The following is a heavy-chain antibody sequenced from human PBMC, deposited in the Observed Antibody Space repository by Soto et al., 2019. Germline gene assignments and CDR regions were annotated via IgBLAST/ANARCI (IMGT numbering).Heavy chain of an antibody. CDR1: GGSISSGDDF. Sequence: QVQLQESGPGLVKPSQTLSLTCTVSGGSISSGDDFWTWIRQPPGKGLEWIGYISYIGSTYYNPARKSRLTMSVYTSKNQFSMKLSSVTAADTAVYYCARDRAKWKDYYYYGMDVWGQGTTVTVAS. CDR2: ISYIGST. J-gene: IGHJ6*02. CDR3: ARDRAKWKDYYYYGMDV. V-gene: IGHV4-30-4*01. D-gene: IGHD1-20*01.